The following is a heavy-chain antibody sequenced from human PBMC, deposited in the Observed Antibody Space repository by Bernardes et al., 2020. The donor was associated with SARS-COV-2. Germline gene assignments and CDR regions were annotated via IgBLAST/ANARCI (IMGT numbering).Heavy chain of an antibody. CDR3: AHRASFYDDDDYYYSGFDY. D-gene: IGHD3-22*01. CDR1: GFSLTTSGVG. J-gene: IGHJ4*02. Sequence: PTLVKPTHALTLTCTFSGFSLTTSGVGVGWIRQPSGKALEWLALIYWDDDERYSSSLRNRLTITKDNSKEQVVITMTNMDPAETATYYCAHRASFYDDDDYYYSGFDYWGQGTLVTVSS. CDR2: IYWDDDE. V-gene: IGHV2-5*02.